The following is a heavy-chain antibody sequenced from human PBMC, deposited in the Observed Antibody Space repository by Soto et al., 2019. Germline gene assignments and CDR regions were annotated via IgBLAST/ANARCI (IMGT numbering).Heavy chain of an antibody. V-gene: IGHV3-7*05. CDR1: GFTFSAFW. Sequence: EVQLVESGGGLVQPGESLRLSCAASGFTFSAFWMTWLRQAPGKGLEWVANIKRDGTVTHYGDSVEGRCTLSRDNAQNSLFRQLNSLRSEDTAMYYCARYLSPPGEFFDDAFDVWGQGTVVTVSS. CDR2: IKRDGTVT. CDR3: ARYLSPPGEFFDDAFDV. D-gene: IGHD2-21*01. J-gene: IGHJ3*01.